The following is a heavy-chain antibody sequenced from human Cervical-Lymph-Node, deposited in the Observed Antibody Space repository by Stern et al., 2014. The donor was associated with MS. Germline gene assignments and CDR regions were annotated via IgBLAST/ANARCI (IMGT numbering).Heavy chain of an antibody. J-gene: IGHJ4*02. CDR3: ARSYGSSWYGLHDY. V-gene: IGHV1-18*04. CDR1: GYTFTSYG. Sequence: VQLVESGAEVKKPGASVKVSCKASGYTFTSYGISWVRQAPGQGLEWMGRINAYNGNKAYAQKLQGRVTMTTDTSTSTAYMELRSLKSDDTAVYDCARSYGSSWYGLHDYWGQGTLVTVSS. CDR2: INAYNGNK. D-gene: IGHD6-13*01.